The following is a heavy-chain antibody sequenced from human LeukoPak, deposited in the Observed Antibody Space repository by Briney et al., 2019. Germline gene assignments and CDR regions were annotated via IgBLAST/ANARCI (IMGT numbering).Heavy chain of an antibody. J-gene: IGHJ5*02. CDR3: AKDAMDYGWFDP. CDR2: ISWNSGSI. Sequence: GRSLRLSCAASGFTFDDYAMHWVRQAPGKGLEWVSGISWNSGSIGYADSVKGRFTISRDNSKNTLYLQMNSLRAEDTAVYYCAKDAMDYGWFDPWGQGTLVTVSS. CDR1: GFTFDDYA. D-gene: IGHD4/OR15-4a*01. V-gene: IGHV3-9*01.